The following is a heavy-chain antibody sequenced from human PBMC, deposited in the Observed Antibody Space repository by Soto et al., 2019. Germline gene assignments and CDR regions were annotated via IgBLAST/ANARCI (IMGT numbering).Heavy chain of an antibody. D-gene: IGHD3-9*01. Sequence: SETLSLTCTVSGGSISSSSYYWGWIRQPPGKGLEWIGSIYYSGSTYYNPSLKSRVTISVDTSKNQFSLKLSSVTAADTAVYYCARHCHRPSLDVLRYFDWVDNWFDPWGQGTLVTVSS. J-gene: IGHJ5*02. CDR3: ARHCHRPSLDVLRYFDWVDNWFDP. V-gene: IGHV4-39*01. CDR2: IYYSGST. CDR1: GGSISSSSYY.